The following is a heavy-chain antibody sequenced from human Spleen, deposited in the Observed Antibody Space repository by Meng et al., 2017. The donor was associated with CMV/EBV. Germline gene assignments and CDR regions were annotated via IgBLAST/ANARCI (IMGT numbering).Heavy chain of an antibody. V-gene: IGHV3-23*01. CDR1: GFTFSIYA. J-gene: IGHJ6*02. CDR2: ISGSDPST. D-gene: IGHD2-8*02. Sequence: LSLTCAASGFTFSIYAMSWVRQAPGKGLEWVSAISGSDPSTSYADSVRGRFTVSRDNSKNTLFLQMNSLSAEDTAVYYCARQTEKLGYCTVSTCYTYYAMDVWGQGTTVTVSS. CDR3: ARQTEKLGYCTVSTCYTYYAMDV.